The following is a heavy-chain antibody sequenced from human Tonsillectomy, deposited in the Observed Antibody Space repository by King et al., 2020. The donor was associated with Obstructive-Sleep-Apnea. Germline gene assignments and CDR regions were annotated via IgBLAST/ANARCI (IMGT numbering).Heavy chain of an antibody. Sequence: QLQESGPGLVKPSQTLSLTCTVSGGSIGSGGYYWSWIRQHPGKGLEWIGYIYYSGTTYYNPSPKSRVTISVDTSKNQFSLNLNSVTAADTAVYYCARSGFVAVAGFDYWGQGTLVTVSS. CDR1: GGSIGSGGYY. D-gene: IGHD6-19*01. J-gene: IGHJ4*02. V-gene: IGHV4-31*03. CDR2: IYYSGTT. CDR3: ARSGFVAVAGFDY.